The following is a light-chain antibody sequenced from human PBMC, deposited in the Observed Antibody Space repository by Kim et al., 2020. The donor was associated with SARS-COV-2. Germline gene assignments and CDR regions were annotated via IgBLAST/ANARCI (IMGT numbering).Light chain of an antibody. CDR1: QGISSY. CDR3: QQVDSYPIT. V-gene: IGKV1-9*01. J-gene: IGKJ5*01. Sequence: DIQLTQSPSFLSASVGDRVTITCRASQGISSYLAWYQEKPGKATKLLIYAASTLQSGVPSRFSGSGSGTEFTLTLNSLQPEDFATYYCQQVDSYPITFGQGTRLEIK. CDR2: AAS.